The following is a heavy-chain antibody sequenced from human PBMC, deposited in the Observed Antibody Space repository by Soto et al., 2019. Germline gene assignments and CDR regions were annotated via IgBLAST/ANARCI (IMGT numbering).Heavy chain of an antibody. Sequence: QVQLVQSGAEVKKPGSSVKVSCKASGGTFSSYAISWVRQAPGQGLEWMGGIIPIFGTANYAQKFQGRVTITAVESTSTAYMELSSLRSEDTAVYYCARTGGGSYFGYYYGMDVWGQGTTVTVSS. J-gene: IGHJ6*02. V-gene: IGHV1-69*12. CDR1: GGTFSSYA. CDR2: IIPIFGTA. CDR3: ARTGGGSYFGYYYGMDV. D-gene: IGHD1-26*01.